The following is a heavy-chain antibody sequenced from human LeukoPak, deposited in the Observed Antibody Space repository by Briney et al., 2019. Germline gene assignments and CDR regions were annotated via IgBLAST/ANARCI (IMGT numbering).Heavy chain of an antibody. CDR3: ATPRGEWELLPSS. D-gene: IGHD1-26*01. CDR2: IYPVDSDT. J-gene: IGHJ3*01. Sequence: PGESLKISCKTSGYRFTSYRIGWVRQVPGKGLEWMGIIYPVDSDTRYSPSFQGQVTISADKSISTAYLQWSSLKASDTAMYYCATPRGEWELLPSSWGQGTMVTVSS. V-gene: IGHV5-51*01. CDR1: GYRFTSYR.